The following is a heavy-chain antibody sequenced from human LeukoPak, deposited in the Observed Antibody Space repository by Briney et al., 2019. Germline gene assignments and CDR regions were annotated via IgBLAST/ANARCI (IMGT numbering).Heavy chain of an antibody. J-gene: IGHJ4*02. CDR3: ARDEGGYFDY. CDR2: ISYDGSNK. V-gene: IGHV3-30*04. CDR1: AFTFSSYA. Sequence: PGGSRRLSCAASAFTFSSYAMRWVRQAPGKGLEWVAVISYDGSNKYYADSVKGRFTISRDNSKNTLYLQMNSLRAEDTAVYYCARDEGGYFDYWGQGTLVTVSS. D-gene: IGHD2-15*01.